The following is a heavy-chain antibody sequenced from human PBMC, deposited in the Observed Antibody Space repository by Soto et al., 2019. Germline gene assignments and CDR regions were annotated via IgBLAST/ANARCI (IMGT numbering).Heavy chain of an antibody. CDR3: ARRPSRYCSSTTCYASDY. J-gene: IGHJ4*02. V-gene: IGHV3-20*04. D-gene: IGHD2-2*01. Sequence: EVQLVESGGGVVRPGGSLRLSCATSGFTFDDYGMSWVRQVPGKGLEWVSGVNWNAAGIGYADSVKGRFTISRDNAKNSLYLQMNSLRAEDTALYYGARRPSRYCSSTTCYASDYWGQGTLVTVSS. CDR1: GFTFDDYG. CDR2: VNWNAAGI.